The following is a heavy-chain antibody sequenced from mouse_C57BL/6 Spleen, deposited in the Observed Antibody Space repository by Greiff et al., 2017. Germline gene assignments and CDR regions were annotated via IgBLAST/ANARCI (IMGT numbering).Heavy chain of an antibody. J-gene: IGHJ2*01. D-gene: IGHD2-5*01. V-gene: IGHV5-17*01. CDR3: ARDSNYPLFDY. CDR1: GFTFSDYG. Sequence: DVKLVESGGGLVKPGGSLKLSCAASGFTFSDYGMHWVRQAPEKGLEWVAYISSGSSTIYYADTVKGRFTISRYNAKNTLFLQMTSLRSENTAMYYCARDSNYPLFDYWGQGTTLTVSS. CDR2: ISSGSSTI.